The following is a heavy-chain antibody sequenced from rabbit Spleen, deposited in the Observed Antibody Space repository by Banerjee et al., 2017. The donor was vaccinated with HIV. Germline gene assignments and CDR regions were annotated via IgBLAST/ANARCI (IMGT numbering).Heavy chain of an antibody. CDR3: ARDTGSSFSSYGMDL. D-gene: IGHD8-1*01. CDR1: GLDFSSGYD. CDR2: IYAGSSGST. J-gene: IGHJ6*01. Sequence: QSLVVSGGDLVKPGASLTLTCKASGLDFSSGYDMGWVRQAPGKGLEWIACIYAGSSGSTYSAIWAKGRFTISKTSSTTVTLQMTSLTVADTATYFCARDTGSSFSSYGMDLWGQGTLVTVS. V-gene: IGHV1S40*01.